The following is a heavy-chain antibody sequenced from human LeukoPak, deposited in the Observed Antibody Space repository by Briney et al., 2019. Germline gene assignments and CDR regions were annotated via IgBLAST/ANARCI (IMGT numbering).Heavy chain of an antibody. J-gene: IGHJ4*02. Sequence: GGSLRLSCAASGFTVSDNYMSWVRQAPGKGLEWVSAISGSGGSTYYADSVKGRFTISRDNSKNTLYLQMNSLRAEDTAVYYCASGKVVPAAIDYWGQGTLVTVSS. V-gene: IGHV3-23*01. CDR1: GFTVSDNY. CDR3: ASGKVVPAAIDY. D-gene: IGHD2-2*01. CDR2: ISGSGGST.